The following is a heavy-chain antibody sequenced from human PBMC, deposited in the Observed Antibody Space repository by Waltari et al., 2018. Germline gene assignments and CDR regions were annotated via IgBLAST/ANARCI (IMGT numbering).Heavy chain of an antibody. V-gene: IGHV3-23*01. J-gene: IGHJ4*02. CDR1: GFTFRSYA. CDR2: ISGSGGNT. Sequence: EVQLLESGGGLVQPGGSLRLSCAASGFTFRSYAMSWVRQASGKGLDWVSLISGSGGNTYYADSVKGRFTISRDNSKNTLYLQMNSLRVDDTAVYYCVIRSRAADGKGYFDYWGQGTQVTVSS. CDR3: VIRSRAADGKGYFDY. D-gene: IGHD6-13*01.